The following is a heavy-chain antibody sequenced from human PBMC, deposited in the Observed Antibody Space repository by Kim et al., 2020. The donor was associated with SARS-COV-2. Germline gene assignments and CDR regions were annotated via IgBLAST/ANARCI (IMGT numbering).Heavy chain of an antibody. V-gene: IGHV3-23*01. CDR3: AKTVDIVVVVAASH. J-gene: IGHJ4*02. D-gene: IGHD2-15*01. Sequence: ADAVKGRFTISRDKSKNTLDLQMNSLRAEDTAVYYCAKTVDIVVVVAASHWGQGTLVTVSS.